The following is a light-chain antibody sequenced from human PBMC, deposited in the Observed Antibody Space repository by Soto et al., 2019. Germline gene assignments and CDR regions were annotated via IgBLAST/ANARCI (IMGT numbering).Light chain of an antibody. CDR3: MQALQAPLT. V-gene: IGKV4-1*01. Sequence: DIVMTQSPDSLAVSLGERATINCKSSKSVLYSSNDKNYLAWYQQKPGQPPKLLIYWASTRESGVPDRFSGSGYGTDFTLTISSLQAEDVEVYYCMQALQAPLTFGQGTRVEIK. CDR2: WAS. J-gene: IGKJ1*01. CDR1: KSVLYSSNDKNY.